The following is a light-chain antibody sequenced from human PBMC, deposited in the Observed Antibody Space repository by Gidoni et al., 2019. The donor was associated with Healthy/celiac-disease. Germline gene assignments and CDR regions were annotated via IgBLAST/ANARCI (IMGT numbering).Light chain of an antibody. CDR3: QQYNNWS. V-gene: IGKV3-15*01. J-gene: IGKJ4*01. CDR2: GAS. Sequence: EIVMPQSPATLSVSPGERATLSCRASQSVSSNLAWYQQKPGQAPRLLIYGASTRATGIPARFSGSGSGTEFTLTISSLQSEDFAVYYCQQYNNWSFGGGTKVEIK. CDR1: QSVSSN.